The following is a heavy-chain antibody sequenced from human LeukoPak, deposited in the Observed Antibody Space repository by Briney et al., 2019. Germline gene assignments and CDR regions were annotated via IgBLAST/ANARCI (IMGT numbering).Heavy chain of an antibody. CDR1: GYTFSNYG. V-gene: IGHV1-18*01. CDR3: ARDSWDSDISIVRLITTNWFDP. CDR2: ISTYNGYT. Sequence: ASVKVSCKASGYTFSNYGISWVRQAPGQGLEWMGWISTYNGYTNYAQKLQGRVIMTTDTSTSTAYMELRSLRSDDTAVYYCARDSWDSDISIVRLITTNWFDPWGQGTLVTVSS. J-gene: IGHJ5*02. D-gene: IGHD3-22*01.